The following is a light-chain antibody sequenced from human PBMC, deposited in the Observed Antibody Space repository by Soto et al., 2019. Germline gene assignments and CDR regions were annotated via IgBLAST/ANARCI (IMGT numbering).Light chain of an antibody. CDR3: QQYYTIPRT. V-gene: IGKV4-1*01. CDR2: WAS. J-gene: IGKJ1*01. CDR1: QSVLYSSSNKNY. Sequence: DIVMTQSPDSLAVSLGERATINCKSSQSVLYSSSNKNYLAWYQLKPGRPPKLLFYWASTRESGVPDRFSGSGSGTDFTLAISSLQAEDVAVYYCQQYYTIPRTFGQGTKVEIK.